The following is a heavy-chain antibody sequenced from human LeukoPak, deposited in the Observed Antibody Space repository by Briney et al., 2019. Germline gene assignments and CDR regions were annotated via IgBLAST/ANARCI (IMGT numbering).Heavy chain of an antibody. CDR2: ISWNSGSI. CDR1: GFTFDDYA. Sequence: GGSLRLSCAASGFTFDDYAMHWVRQAPGKGLEWVSGISWNSGSIGYADSVKGRFTISRDNAKNSLYLQMNSLRAEDTAVYYCASVRIVGATLWGQGTLVTVSS. J-gene: IGHJ4*02. CDR3: ASVRIVGATL. V-gene: IGHV3-9*01. D-gene: IGHD1-26*01.